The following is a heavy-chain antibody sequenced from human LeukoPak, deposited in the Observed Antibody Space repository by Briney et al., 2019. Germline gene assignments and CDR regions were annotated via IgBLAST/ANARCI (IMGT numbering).Heavy chain of an antibody. CDR1: GGSVSSGSYY. CDR2: IYYSGST. V-gene: IGHV4-61*01. Sequence: SETLSLTCTVSGGSVSSGSYYWSWIRQPPGKGLEWIGYIYYSGSTNYNPSLKSRVTISVDTSKNQFSLKLSSVTAADTAVYYCARDHGGYTHPYYYGMDVWGQGTTVTVSS. CDR3: ARDHGGYTHPYYYGMDV. J-gene: IGHJ6*02. D-gene: IGHD5-12*01.